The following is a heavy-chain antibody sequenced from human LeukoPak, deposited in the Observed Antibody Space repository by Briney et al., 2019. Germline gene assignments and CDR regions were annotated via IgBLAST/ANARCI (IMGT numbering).Heavy chain of an antibody. Sequence: GGSLRLSCAASGFTFSSYAMHWVRLSPGKGLEYVSGISSNGGTTSYADSVQGRFTISRDNSKNTLYLQMGSLRGEDMAVYYCARTKTSITGTLQTNYYYYGMDVWGQGTTVTVSS. V-gene: IGHV3-64*02. CDR3: ARTKTSITGTLQTNYYYYGMDV. CDR1: GFTFSSYA. D-gene: IGHD1-20*01. CDR2: ISSNGGTT. J-gene: IGHJ6*02.